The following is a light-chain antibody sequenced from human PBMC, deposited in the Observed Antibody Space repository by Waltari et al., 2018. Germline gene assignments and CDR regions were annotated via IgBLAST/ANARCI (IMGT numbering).Light chain of an antibody. V-gene: IGLV2-23*02. J-gene: IGLJ3*02. CDR2: EVS. CDR3: CSYAGSSTWV. Sequence: QSALTQPASVSRSPGQSITTSCTGTSSDVGRYNLVSWYQQHPGKAPKLMIYEVSKRPSGVSNRFSGSKSGNTASLTISGLQAEDEADYYCCSYAGSSTWVFGGGTKLTVL. CDR1: SSDVGRYNL.